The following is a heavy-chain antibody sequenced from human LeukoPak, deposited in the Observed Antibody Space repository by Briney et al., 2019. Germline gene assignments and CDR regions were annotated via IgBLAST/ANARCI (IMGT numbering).Heavy chain of an antibody. V-gene: IGHV3-30*03. CDR2: ISYDGSNK. CDR1: GFTFSSYG. Sequence: GGSLRLSCAASGFTFSSYGMHWVRQAPGKGLEWVAVISYDGSNKYYADSVKGRFTISRDNSKNTLYLQMNSLRAEDTAVYYCAREPRAFRSWENFLYYFDYWGQGTLVTVSS. D-gene: IGHD1-26*01. CDR3: AREPRAFRSWENFLYYFDY. J-gene: IGHJ4*02.